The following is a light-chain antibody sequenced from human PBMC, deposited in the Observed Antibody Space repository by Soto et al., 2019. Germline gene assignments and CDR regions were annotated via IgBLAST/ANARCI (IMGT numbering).Light chain of an antibody. J-gene: IGKJ5*01. V-gene: IGKV1-5*01. Sequence: DIQMTQSPSTLSASVGDTVTISCRASESIDNWLAWYQQKPGKAPKLLIFAASTLVRGVPSRFSGRGSGTEFTLTISSLQADDYATYYCQQLHGYPITFGQGTRLEIK. CDR2: AAS. CDR3: QQLHGYPIT. CDR1: ESIDNW.